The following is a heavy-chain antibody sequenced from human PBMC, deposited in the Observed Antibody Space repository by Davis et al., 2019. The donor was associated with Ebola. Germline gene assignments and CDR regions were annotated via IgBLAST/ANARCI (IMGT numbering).Heavy chain of an antibody. Sequence: PGGSLRLSCAASGFTFSRSWMNWVRQAPGQGLEWVASIKEDGSEKYHVHSVEGRFTISRDNAKNSLYLQMNSLRAEDTAVYYCANLEWVNPDYWGQGVVVTVSS. V-gene: IGHV3-7*01. J-gene: IGHJ4*02. CDR1: GFTFSRSW. D-gene: IGHD3-3*01. CDR3: ANLEWVNPDY. CDR2: IKEDGSEK.